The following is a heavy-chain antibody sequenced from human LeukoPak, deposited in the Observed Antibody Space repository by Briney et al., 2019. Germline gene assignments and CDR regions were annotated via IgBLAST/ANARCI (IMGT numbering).Heavy chain of an antibody. CDR3: ARATLGAPDCSGGSCYSYFDY. CDR1: GFTFSDYS. J-gene: IGHJ4*02. D-gene: IGHD2-15*01. CDR2: ISSSGSTI. Sequence: GGSLRLSCAASGFTFSDYSMNWVRQATGKGLEWVSYISSSGSTIYHADSVKGRFTISRDNAKNSLYLQMNSLRAEDTAVYYCARATLGAPDCSGGSCYSYFDYWGQGTLVTVSS. V-gene: IGHV3-11*04.